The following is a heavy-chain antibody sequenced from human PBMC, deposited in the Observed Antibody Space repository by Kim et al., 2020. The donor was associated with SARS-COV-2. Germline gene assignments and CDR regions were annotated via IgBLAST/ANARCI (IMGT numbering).Heavy chain of an antibody. CDR3: ARGGFEALAYSFPY. CDR1: GASISSYY. V-gene: IGHV4-4*07. J-gene: IGHJ4*02. D-gene: IGHD6-19*01. CDR2: IYSSGST. Sequence: SETLSLTCTVSGASISSYYWNWIRQPAGKGLEWIGRIYSSGSTNYNPSLQGRVTMSVDTSKNQFSLKVRSVSAEDTAVYYCARGGFEALAYSFPYWGLGTLVTVSS.